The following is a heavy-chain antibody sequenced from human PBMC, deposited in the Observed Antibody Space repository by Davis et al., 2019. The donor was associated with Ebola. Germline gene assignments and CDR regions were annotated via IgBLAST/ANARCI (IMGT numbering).Heavy chain of an antibody. CDR3: TREWSQTEGYNYY. CDR1: GGTFSSYT. J-gene: IGHJ4*02. Sequence: SSVKVSCKASGGTFSSYTLSWVRQAPGQGLEWMGGIIPIFGTANYAQKFQGRVTITADESTSTAYMELRSLRSEDTAVYFCTREWSQTEGYNYYWGQGTLLTVSS. CDR2: IIPIFGTA. V-gene: IGHV1-69*13. D-gene: IGHD5-24*01.